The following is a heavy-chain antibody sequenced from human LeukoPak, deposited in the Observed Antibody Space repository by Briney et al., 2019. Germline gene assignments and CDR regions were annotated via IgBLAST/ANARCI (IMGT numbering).Heavy chain of an antibody. V-gene: IGHV1-2*02. Sequence: ASVKVSCTASGYTFSGYYIHWVRQAPGQGLEWMGLIKPDSGNTKYPQKFQGRVTMTRDTSITTAYMELNRLTSDDTAVYYCVRDRPHNWFDPWGQGTLVTVSS. CDR2: IKPDSGNT. CDR3: VRDRPHNWFDP. J-gene: IGHJ5*02. CDR1: GYTFSGYY.